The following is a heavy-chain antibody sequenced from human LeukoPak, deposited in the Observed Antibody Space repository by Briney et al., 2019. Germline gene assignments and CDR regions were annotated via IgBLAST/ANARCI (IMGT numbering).Heavy chain of an antibody. V-gene: IGHV1-2*02. CDR2: INANAGGT. J-gene: IGHJ4*02. CDR3: ARGLNYYSDY. D-gene: IGHD3-22*01. CDR1: GFTFTAYY. Sequence: ASVKVSCKASGFTFTAYYIHWVRQAPGQGLEWMGWINANAGGTNYAQKFQGRVTVTRDTSINTAYMELSGLTSDDTAVYYCARGLNYYSDYWGQGTLVTVSS.